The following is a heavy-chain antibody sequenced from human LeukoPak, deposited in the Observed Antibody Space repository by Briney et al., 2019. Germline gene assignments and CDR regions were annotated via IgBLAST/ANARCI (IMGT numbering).Heavy chain of an antibody. Sequence: GGSLRLSCAASGFTFSSFEMNWVRQAPGKGLEWISYISASGTITHYADSVEGRFTISRDNAKNSLYLQMNSLRAEDTAVYYCARGGVREWLANAIDYWGQGTLVTVSS. CDR2: ISASGTIT. V-gene: IGHV3-48*03. D-gene: IGHD6-19*01. J-gene: IGHJ4*02. CDR1: GFTFSSFE. CDR3: ARGGVREWLANAIDY.